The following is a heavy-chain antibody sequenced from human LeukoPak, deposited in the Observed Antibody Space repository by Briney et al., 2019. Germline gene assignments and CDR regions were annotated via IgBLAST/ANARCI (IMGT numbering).Heavy chain of an antibody. CDR2: INPNSGGT. CDR1: GYTFTGYY. D-gene: IGHD3-10*01. CDR3: ARDSWGYYGSGSPPDY. J-gene: IGHJ4*02. Sequence: ASVKVSCKPSGYTFTGYYIQWVRQAPGQGLEWMGWINPNSGGTNYAQKFQGRVTMTRDTSISTAYMELSRLRSDDTAVYYCARDSWGYYGSGSPPDYWGQGTLVTVSS. V-gene: IGHV1-2*02.